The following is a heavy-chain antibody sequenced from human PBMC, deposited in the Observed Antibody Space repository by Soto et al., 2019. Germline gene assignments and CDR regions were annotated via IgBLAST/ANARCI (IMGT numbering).Heavy chain of an antibody. CDR1: GFIVSSNY. CDR2: LYSGGTT. J-gene: IGHJ4*02. Sequence: PGGSLRLSCAASGFIVSSNYMSWVRQAPGKGLEWVSILYSGGTTHYADSVKGRFTISRDNSKNTVYLQMNSLRVEDTAVYYCAKRYGPGSYFDSWGQGTLVTVSS. V-gene: IGHV3-53*01. CDR3: AKRYGPGSYFDS. D-gene: IGHD3-10*01.